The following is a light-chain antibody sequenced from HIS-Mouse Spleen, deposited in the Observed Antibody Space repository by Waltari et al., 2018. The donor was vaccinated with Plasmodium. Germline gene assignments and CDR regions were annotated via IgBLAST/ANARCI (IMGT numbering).Light chain of an antibody. CDR3: AAWDDSLNGYV. Sequence: QSVLTQPPSASGTPGQRVTISCSGSSSNIGSNTVNWYQQLPGTAPKLLISSNNQRPSGVPDRFSGSKSGTSASLAISGLQSEDEADYYCAAWDDSLNGYVFETGTKVTVL. CDR2: SNN. CDR1: SSNIGSNT. J-gene: IGLJ1*01. V-gene: IGLV1-44*01.